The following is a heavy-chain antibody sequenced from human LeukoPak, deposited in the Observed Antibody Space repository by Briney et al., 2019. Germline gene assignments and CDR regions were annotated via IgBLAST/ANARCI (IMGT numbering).Heavy chain of an antibody. J-gene: IGHJ4*02. CDR2: IYSGGTT. D-gene: IGHD1-26*01. CDR3: ASGGRYSGSYSVVDY. Sequence: GGSLRLSCATSGFTVSSNYMSWVRQAPGRGLEWVSVIYSGGTTYYADSVKGRFTVSRDSSKNTLYLQMNSLRAEDAAVYYCASGGRYSGSYSVVDYWGQGTLVTVSS. V-gene: IGHV3-53*01. CDR1: GFTVSSNY.